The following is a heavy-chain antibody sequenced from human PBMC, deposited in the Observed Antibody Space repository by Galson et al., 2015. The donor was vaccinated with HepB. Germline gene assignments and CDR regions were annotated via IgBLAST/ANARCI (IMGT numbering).Heavy chain of an antibody. Sequence: SLRLSCAASGFTFSTYAIHWVRQAPGKGLEWVAAIWHDASRKYYVDSVKGRFTVSRDNSINTLYVQMRSLRADDTAVYYCTRGVAGTGFDIWGQGTMVTVSS. D-gene: IGHD2-15*01. V-gene: IGHV3-33*01. CDR3: TRGVAGTGFDI. J-gene: IGHJ3*02. CDR1: GFTFSTYA. CDR2: IWHDASRK.